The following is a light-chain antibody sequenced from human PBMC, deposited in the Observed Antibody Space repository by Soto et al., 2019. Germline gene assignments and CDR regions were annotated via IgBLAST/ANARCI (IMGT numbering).Light chain of an antibody. CDR2: DTS. Sequence: EIVLTQSPATLSLSPGERATLSCRASQTGGSYLAWFRQTPGQTPRLLIYDTSIRATGVPARFSGSGSGTDFTLTISSLEAEDFAIYYCQQRSDWPPTFGQGTKVDIK. CDR1: QTGGSY. CDR3: QQRSDWPPT. J-gene: IGKJ1*01. V-gene: IGKV3-11*01.